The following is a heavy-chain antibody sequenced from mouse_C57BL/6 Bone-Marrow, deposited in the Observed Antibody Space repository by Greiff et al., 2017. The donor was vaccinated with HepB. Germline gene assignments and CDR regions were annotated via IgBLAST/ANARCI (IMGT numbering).Heavy chain of an antibody. CDR3: ARQNDYGSSPWFAY. D-gene: IGHD1-1*01. Sequence: EVKLMESGGDLVKPGGSLKLSCAASGFTFSSYGMSWVRQTPDKRLEWVATISSGGSYTYYPDSVKGRFTISRDNAKNTLYLQMSSLKSEDTAMYYCARQNDYGSSPWFAYWGQGTLVTVSA. CDR1: GFTFSSYG. V-gene: IGHV5-6*01. CDR2: ISSGGSYT. J-gene: IGHJ3*01.